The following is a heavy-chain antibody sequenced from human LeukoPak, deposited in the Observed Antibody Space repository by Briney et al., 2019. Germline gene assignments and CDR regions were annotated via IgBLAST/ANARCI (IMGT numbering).Heavy chain of an antibody. Sequence: SETLSLTCTVSGGSISSYYWSWIRQPPGKGLEWIGYIYYSGSTNYNPSLKSRVTISVDTSKNQFSLKLSSVTAADTAVYYCARHGFGGNNWFDPWGQGTLVTVSS. J-gene: IGHJ5*02. CDR2: IYYSGST. CDR1: GGSISSYY. CDR3: ARHGFGGNNWFDP. V-gene: IGHV4-59*08. D-gene: IGHD3-10*01.